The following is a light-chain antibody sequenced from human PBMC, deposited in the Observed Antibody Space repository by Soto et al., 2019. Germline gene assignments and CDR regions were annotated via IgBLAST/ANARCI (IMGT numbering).Light chain of an antibody. V-gene: IGLV1-51*02. J-gene: IGLJ1*01. CDR1: SSNIGNNY. Sequence: QSVLTQPPSVSAAPGQKVTSSCSGSSSNIGNNYVSWYQQLPGTAPKLLIYENNKRPSGIPDRFSGSKSGTSATLGITGLQTGDEADYYCGTWDSSLSAYNYVFGTGTKLTVL. CDR3: GTWDSSLSAYNYV. CDR2: ENN.